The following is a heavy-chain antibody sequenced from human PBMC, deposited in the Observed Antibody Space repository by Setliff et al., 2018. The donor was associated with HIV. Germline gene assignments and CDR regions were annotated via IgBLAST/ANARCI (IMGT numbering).Heavy chain of an antibody. J-gene: IGHJ6*02. CDR1: GFIFSRYS. CDR2: ISGEETT. D-gene: IGHD3-3*01. CDR3: AKDLVEGVDSTSYYYVMDV. V-gene: IGHV3-48*01. Sequence: PGGSLRLSCAASGFIFSRYSMNWVRQTPGRGLEWIAYISGEETTHYADSVKGRFTISRDNSKNTLYLQMNSLRAEDTAVYYCAKDLVEGVDSTSYYYVMDVWGQGTTVTVSS.